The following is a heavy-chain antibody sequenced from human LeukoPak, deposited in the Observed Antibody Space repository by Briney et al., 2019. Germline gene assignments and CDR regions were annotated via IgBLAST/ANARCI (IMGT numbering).Heavy chain of an antibody. D-gene: IGHD4-23*01. CDR3: ARDLGTTVAKGYFDC. J-gene: IGHJ4*02. V-gene: IGHV3-74*01. CDR2: IKTDGSST. CDR1: GFTFSTYW. Sequence: PGGSLRLSCTASGFTFSTYWIHWVRQAPGKELVWVSRIKTDGSSTYYADSVKGRFTISRDNSKNTLYLQMNSLRAEDTAVYYCARDLGTTVAKGYFDCWGQGTLVTVSS.